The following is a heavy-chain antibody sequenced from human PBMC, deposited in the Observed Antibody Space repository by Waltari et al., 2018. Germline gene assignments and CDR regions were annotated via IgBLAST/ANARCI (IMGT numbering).Heavy chain of an antibody. CDR1: GVSLTDTV. Sequence: EVQLVESGGGLIQPGGSLRLACAASGVSLTDTVMTWVRQAPGKGLEWASRVYAGGNSDSSDSVKGRFSPSRDNSKNTVYLQMDSLSPDDTALYYCATANSYDFSGPPYDPFDIWGQGTMVTVSS. D-gene: IGHD3-22*01. CDR2: VYAGGNS. J-gene: IGHJ3*02. CDR3: ATANSYDFSGPPYDPFDI. V-gene: IGHV3-53*01.